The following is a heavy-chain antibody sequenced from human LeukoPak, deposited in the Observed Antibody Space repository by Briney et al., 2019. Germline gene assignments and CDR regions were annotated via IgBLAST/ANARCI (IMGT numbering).Heavy chain of an antibody. D-gene: IGHD6-19*01. V-gene: IGHV1-18*01. Sequence: ASVKVSCKASGYTFTSYGISWVRQAPGQGLEWMGWISAYNGNTNYAQKLQGRVTMTTDTSTSTAYMGLRSLRSDDTAVYYCARDVNIAVAGTLYGYWGQGTLVTVSS. J-gene: IGHJ4*02. CDR1: GYTFTSYG. CDR3: ARDVNIAVAGTLYGY. CDR2: ISAYNGNT.